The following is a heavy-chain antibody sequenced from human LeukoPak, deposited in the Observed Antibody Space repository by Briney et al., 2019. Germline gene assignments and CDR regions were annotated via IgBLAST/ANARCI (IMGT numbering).Heavy chain of an antibody. Sequence: TSQTLSLTCTVSGDSLSSAGDYWTWIRQPPGKGLEWIGYISHSGGTHYNASLKSRLVISMDTSKNLFSLRLSSVTAADTAVYYCARVVRGVITDNWFDPWGQGALVLVS. CDR1: GDSLSSAGDY. V-gene: IGHV4-30-4*01. J-gene: IGHJ5*02. CDR2: ISHSGGT. D-gene: IGHD3-10*02. CDR3: ARVVRGVITDNWFDP.